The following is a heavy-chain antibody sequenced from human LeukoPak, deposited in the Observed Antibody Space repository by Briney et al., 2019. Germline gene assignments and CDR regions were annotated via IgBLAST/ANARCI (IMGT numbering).Heavy chain of an antibody. V-gene: IGHV3-30*02. D-gene: IGHD6-19*01. CDR2: IPYDGSDK. CDR3: AKGWSASSGWFLDY. Sequence: PGGSLRLSCAASGFTFTNYAMHWVRQAPGKGLEWVAFIPYDGSDKYYADSVKGRFTISRDNSKNTLSLQMNSLRADDTAVYYCAKGWSASSGWFLDYWGQGTLVTVSS. J-gene: IGHJ4*02. CDR1: GFTFTNYA.